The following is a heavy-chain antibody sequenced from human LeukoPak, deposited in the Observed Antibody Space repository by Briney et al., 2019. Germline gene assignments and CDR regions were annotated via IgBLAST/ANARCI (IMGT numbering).Heavy chain of an antibody. J-gene: IGHJ4*02. CDR3: AMGGPTLFDY. D-gene: IGHD2-15*01. Sequence: HPGRSQRLSCAASGFTFDDYAMHWVRQAPGKGLEWVSGISWNSGSIGYADSVKGRFTISRDNAKNSLYLQMNSLRAEDTALYYCAMGGPTLFDYWGQGTLVTVSS. V-gene: IGHV3-9*01. CDR2: ISWNSGSI. CDR1: GFTFDDYA.